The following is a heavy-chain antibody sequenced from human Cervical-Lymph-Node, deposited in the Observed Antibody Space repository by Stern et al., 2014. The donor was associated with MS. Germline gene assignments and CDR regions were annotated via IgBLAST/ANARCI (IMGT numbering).Heavy chain of an antibody. D-gene: IGHD6-19*01. CDR3: AKGRTVAGKGVGAFDF. Sequence: VQLVESGGGVVQPGRSLRLSCAASGFTFSNFGMHWVRQAPGKDLECVALISYDGSDEYYTDSVKGRFTISRDNSKNTVHLQMNTLRAEDTALYYCAKGRTVAGKGVGAFDFWGQGTMVIVSS. J-gene: IGHJ3*01. CDR2: ISYDGSDE. CDR1: GFTFSNFG. V-gene: IGHV3-30*18.